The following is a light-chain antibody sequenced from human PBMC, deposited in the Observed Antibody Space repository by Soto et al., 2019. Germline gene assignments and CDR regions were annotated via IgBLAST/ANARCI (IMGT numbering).Light chain of an antibody. CDR1: QSISSW. Sequence: DIQMTQSPTTLSASVGDRITITCRASQSISSWLAWYQQKPGKAPKLLIYDASSLESGVPSRFSGSGSGTAFTLTISSLQPDDFANYYCQKYNSYLWTFGQGTKVEIK. J-gene: IGKJ1*01. V-gene: IGKV1-5*01. CDR3: QKYNSYLWT. CDR2: DAS.